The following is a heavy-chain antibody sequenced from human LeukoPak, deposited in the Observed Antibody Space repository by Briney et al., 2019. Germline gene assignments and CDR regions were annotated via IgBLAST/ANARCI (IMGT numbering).Heavy chain of an antibody. Sequence: SETLSLTCTVSGGSISSYYWSWMRQSPGKGLEWIGYIYYSGSTNYNPSLKSRVTISLDTPKNQFSLQLSSVTAADTAVYYCASTEWNYARWGQGTLVTVSS. D-gene: IGHD1-7*01. V-gene: IGHV4-59*08. CDR2: IYYSGST. CDR3: ASTEWNYAR. CDR1: GGSISSYY. J-gene: IGHJ4*02.